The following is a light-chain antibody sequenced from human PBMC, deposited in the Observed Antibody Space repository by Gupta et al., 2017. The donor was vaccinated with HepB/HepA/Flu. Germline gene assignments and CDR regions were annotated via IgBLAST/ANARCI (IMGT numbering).Light chain of an antibody. Sequence: EIVLTQSPGTLSLYPGERATISCKTSQNISTDYLAWYQQKRGQAPRLLIYATSTRATGMPDRFRGSGSGTKFTLTITRLEPEDFAVYSCQHGGNSPITFGRGTKVDIK. CDR3: QHGGNSPIT. J-gene: IGKJ4*01. CDR2: ATS. V-gene: IGKV3-20*01. CDR1: QNISTDY.